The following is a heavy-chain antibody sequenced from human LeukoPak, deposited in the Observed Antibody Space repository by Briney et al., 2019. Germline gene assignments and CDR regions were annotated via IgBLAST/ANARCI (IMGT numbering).Heavy chain of an antibody. CDR2: IYYSGRT. D-gene: IGHD2-15*01. V-gene: IGHV4-39*07. J-gene: IGHJ5*02. CDR3: ARDPGYCSGGSCYSSYNWFDP. Sequence: PSETLSLTCTVSGGSISSSSYYWGWIRQPPGRGLEWIGTIYYSGRTYYNPSLKSRVTISVDTSKNQFSLKLSSVTAADTAVYYCARDPGYCSGGSCYSSYNWFDPWGQGTLVTVSS. CDR1: GGSISSSSYY.